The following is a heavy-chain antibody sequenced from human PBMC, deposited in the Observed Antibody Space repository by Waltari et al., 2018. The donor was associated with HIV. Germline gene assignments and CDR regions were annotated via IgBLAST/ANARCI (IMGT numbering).Heavy chain of an antibody. D-gene: IGHD6-19*01. CDR2: IYTSGST. CDR3: AREGIAVAGTDY. Sequence: QVQLQESGPGLVKPSQTLSLTCTVSGGSISSGSYYWSWIRQPAGKGLEWIGRIYTSGSTNYNPSLKSRVTISVDTSKNQCSLKLSSVTAADTAVYYCAREGIAVAGTDYWGQGTLVTVSS. V-gene: IGHV4-61*02. CDR1: GGSISSGSYY. J-gene: IGHJ4*02.